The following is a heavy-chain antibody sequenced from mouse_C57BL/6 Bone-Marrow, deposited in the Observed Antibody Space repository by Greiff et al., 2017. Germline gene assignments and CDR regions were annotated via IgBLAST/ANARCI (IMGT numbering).Heavy chain of an antibody. D-gene: IGHD1-1*01. V-gene: IGHV1-72*01. CDR1: GYTFTSYW. CDR2: IDPNSGGT. CDR3: ASSPPLYYYVISYGYFDY. Sequence: QVQLQQPGAELVKPGASVKLSCKASGYTFTSYWMHWVKQRPGRGLEWIGRIDPNSGGTKYNEKFKSKATLTVDKPSSTAYMQLSSLTSEYSAVXYCASSPPLYYYVISYGYFDYWGQGTTLTVSS. J-gene: IGHJ2*01.